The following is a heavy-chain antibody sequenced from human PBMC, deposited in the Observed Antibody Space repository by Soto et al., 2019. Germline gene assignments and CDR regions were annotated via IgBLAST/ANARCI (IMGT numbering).Heavy chain of an antibody. CDR2: ISGSGGST. D-gene: IGHD3-22*01. V-gene: IGHV3-23*01. CDR1: GFTFSNFA. Sequence: PGGSLRLSCAASGFTFSNFAMSWVRQAPGKGLEWVSIISGSGGSTYYADSVKGRFTISRDNSKNTLYLQMNSLRAEDTAVYYCANTPDSSGPGVSFDSWGQGTLVTGSS. J-gene: IGHJ4*02. CDR3: ANTPDSSGPGVSFDS.